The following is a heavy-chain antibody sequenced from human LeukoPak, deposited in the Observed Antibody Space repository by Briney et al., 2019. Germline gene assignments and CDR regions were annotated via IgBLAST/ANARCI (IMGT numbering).Heavy chain of an antibody. CDR3: ARERGFGAFDI. CDR1: SGSISSSNW. J-gene: IGHJ3*02. Sequence: SETLSLTCSVSSGSISSSNWWSWVRQPPGKGLEWIGEIHHSGRTNYNPPLKSRVIISVDKSKNQFSLKLSSVTAADTAVYYCARERGFGAFDIWGQGTMVTVSS. CDR2: IHHSGRT. V-gene: IGHV4-4*02. D-gene: IGHD3-16*01.